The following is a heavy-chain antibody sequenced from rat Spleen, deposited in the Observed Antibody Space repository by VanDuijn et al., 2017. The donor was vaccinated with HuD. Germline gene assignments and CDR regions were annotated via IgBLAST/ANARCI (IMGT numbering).Heavy chain of an antibody. CDR1: GLSLTSNS. D-gene: IGHD1-4*01. Sequence: QVQLKESGPGLVQPSQTLSLTCTVSGLSLTSNSVSWIRQPPGKGLEWMGVIWTGGNTAFNSLLKSRLSISRDISKSQVFLKMNSLQTEETATYYCVRDLPGYNPFDYWGQGVMVTVSS. CDR2: IWTGGNT. V-gene: IGHV2-47*01. J-gene: IGHJ2*01. CDR3: VRDLPGYNPFDY.